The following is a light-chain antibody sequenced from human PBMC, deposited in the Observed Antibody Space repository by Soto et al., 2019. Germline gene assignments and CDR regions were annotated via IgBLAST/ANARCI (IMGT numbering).Light chain of an antibody. CDR2: DNN. Sequence: QSVLTQPPSGSAASGQKVTISCSGSSSNIGKNYVSWYQQLPGTAPKLLIYDNNKRPSGIPDRFSGSKSGTSATLGITGLQTGDEADYYCGTWDSSLTVGVFGGGTKLTVL. V-gene: IGLV1-51*01. J-gene: IGLJ3*02. CDR1: SSNIGKNY. CDR3: GTWDSSLTVGV.